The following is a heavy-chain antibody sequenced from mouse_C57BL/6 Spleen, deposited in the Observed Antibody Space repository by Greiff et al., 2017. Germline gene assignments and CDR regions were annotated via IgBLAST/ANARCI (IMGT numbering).Heavy chain of an antibody. CDR1: GYTFTSYW. V-gene: IGHV1-7*01. CDR2: INPSSGYT. CDR3: ARERYTVVATRGLDY. J-gene: IGHJ2*01. Sequence: QVQLQQSGAELAKPGASVKLSCKASGYTFTSYWMHWVKQRPGQGLEWIGYINPSSGYTKYNQKFKDKATLSADKSSSTAYMQLSSLTYEDSSVYYCARERYTVVATRGLDYWGQGTTLTVSS. D-gene: IGHD1-1*01.